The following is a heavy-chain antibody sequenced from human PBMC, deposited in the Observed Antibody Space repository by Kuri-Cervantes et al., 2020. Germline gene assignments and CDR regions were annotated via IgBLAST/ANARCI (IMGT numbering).Heavy chain of an antibody. V-gene: IGHV3-43*01. CDR2: ISWDGGST. CDR3: ARDLLDP. Sequence: GESLKISCAASGFTFDDYTMHWVRQAPGKGLEWVSLISWDGGSTYYADSVKGRFTISRDNSKNSLYLQMNSLRAEDTAVYYCARDLLDPWGQGTLVTVSS. CDR1: GFTFDDYT. J-gene: IGHJ5*02.